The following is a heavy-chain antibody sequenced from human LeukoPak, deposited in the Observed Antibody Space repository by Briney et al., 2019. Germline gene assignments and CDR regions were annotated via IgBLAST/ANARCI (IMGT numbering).Heavy chain of an antibody. D-gene: IGHD2-15*01. CDR1: GCTFGSFS. CDR3: ARDPGRSGGSCYSDY. CDR2: ISSSGSGTYI. Sequence: PGGSLRLSCAASGCTFGSFSMTWVRQAPGKGLESVSTISSSGSGTYIYYADSVKGRFTISRDNAKNSLYLQMNSLRAEDTAVYYCARDPGRSGGSCYSDYWGQGTLVTVSS. J-gene: IGHJ4*02. V-gene: IGHV3-21*01.